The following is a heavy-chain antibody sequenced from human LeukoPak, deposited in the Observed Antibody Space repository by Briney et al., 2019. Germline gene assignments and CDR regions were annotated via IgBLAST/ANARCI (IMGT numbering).Heavy chain of an antibody. D-gene: IGHD3-10*01. Sequence: SVKVSCKASGGTFSSYAISWVRQAPGQGLEWMGGIIPIFGTANYAQKFQGRVTITADKSTSTAYMELSSLRSEDTAVHYCARAYRGSGSYYNYYYYMDVWGKGTTVTVSS. CDR1: GGTFSSYA. CDR3: ARAYRGSGSYYNYYYYMDV. CDR2: IIPIFGTA. V-gene: IGHV1-69*06. J-gene: IGHJ6*03.